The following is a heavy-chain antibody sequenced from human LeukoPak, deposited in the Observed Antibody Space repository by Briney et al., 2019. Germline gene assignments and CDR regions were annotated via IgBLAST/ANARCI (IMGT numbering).Heavy chain of an antibody. V-gene: IGHV4-39*01. CDR1: GGSISSSSYY. CDR2: IYYSGST. J-gene: IGHJ4*02. CDR3: ARRPLRYDSSGYYRSGFDY. D-gene: IGHD3-22*01. Sequence: SETLSLTCTVSGGSISSSSYYWGWIRQPPGKGLEWIVSIYYSGSTYYNPSLKSRVTISVDTSKNQFSLKLSFVTAADTAVYYCARRPLRYDSSGYYRSGFDYWGQGTLVTVSS.